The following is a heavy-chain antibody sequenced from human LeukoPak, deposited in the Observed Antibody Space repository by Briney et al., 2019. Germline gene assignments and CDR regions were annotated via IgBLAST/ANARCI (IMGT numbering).Heavy chain of an antibody. D-gene: IGHD3-22*01. Sequence: PSETLSLTCTVADGSISPYYWSWIRQPPGKGLEWLGYIYHSGSTTYNPSLKSRVTISLDTSKNQISLNLSSVTAADTAVYYCARGPHDSSGYLYDYWGQGTLVTVSS. CDR1: DGSISPYY. CDR2: IYHSGST. CDR3: ARGPHDSSGYLYDY. J-gene: IGHJ4*02. V-gene: IGHV4-59*01.